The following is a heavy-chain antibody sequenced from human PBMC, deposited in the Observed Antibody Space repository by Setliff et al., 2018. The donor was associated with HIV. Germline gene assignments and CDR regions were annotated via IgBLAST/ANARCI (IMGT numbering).Heavy chain of an antibody. CDR3: ARSSRVNCGGDCYLFDY. CDR1: GGSISSGSYY. V-gene: IGHV4-61*02. Sequence: SETLSLTCTVSGGSISSGSYYWSWIRQPAGKGLEWIGRIQTSGRTNNNPSLKSRVTMSVDTSKNQFSLILTSVTTADTAVYYCARSSRVNCGGDCYLFDYWGQGTPVTVSS. D-gene: IGHD2-21*02. J-gene: IGHJ4*02. CDR2: IQTSGRT.